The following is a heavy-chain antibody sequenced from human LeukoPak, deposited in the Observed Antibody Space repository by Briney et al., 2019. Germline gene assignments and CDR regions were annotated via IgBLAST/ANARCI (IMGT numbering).Heavy chain of an antibody. Sequence: SQTLSLTCTVSGVSISSSAYYWGWIRQPPGKGLEWIGNIYYSGSTHYNPSLTSRLTMSADTSKNQFSLKLSSVTAADTAVYYCARQIKETAVDSNGYYYRNAFDIWGQGTMVTVSS. CDR1: GVSISSSAYY. CDR2: IYYSGST. J-gene: IGHJ3*02. D-gene: IGHD3-22*01. V-gene: IGHV4-39*01. CDR3: ARQIKETAVDSNGYYYRNAFDI.